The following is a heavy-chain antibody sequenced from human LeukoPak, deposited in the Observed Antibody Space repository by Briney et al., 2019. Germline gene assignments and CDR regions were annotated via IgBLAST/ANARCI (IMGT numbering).Heavy chain of an antibody. J-gene: IGHJ3*02. CDR1: GGSISSYY. CDR2: IYYSGST. Sequence: SETLSLTCTVSGGSISSYYWSWIRQPPGKGLEWIGYIYYSGSTNYNPSLKSRVTISVDTSKNQFSLKLSSVTAADTAVYYCARHPHYYDSSGYYQGDAFDIWGQGTMVTVSS. CDR3: ARHPHYYDSSGYYQGDAFDI. V-gene: IGHV4-59*08. D-gene: IGHD3-22*01.